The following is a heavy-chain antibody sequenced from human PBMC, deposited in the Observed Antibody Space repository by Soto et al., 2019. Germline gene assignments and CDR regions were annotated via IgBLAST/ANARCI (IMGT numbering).Heavy chain of an antibody. D-gene: IGHD6-13*01. V-gene: IGHV3-7*01. CDR3: AREQLQVVIPDY. CDR2: IKQDGSEK. CDR1: GFTFSSYW. J-gene: IGHJ4*02. Sequence: VQLVESGGGLVQPGGSLRLSCAASGFTFSSYWMNWVRQAPGKGLEWVANIKQDGSEKYYVDSVKGRFTISRDNTMNSLYLQMNSLRAEDTAVYYCAREQLQVVIPDYWGQGTLVTVSS.